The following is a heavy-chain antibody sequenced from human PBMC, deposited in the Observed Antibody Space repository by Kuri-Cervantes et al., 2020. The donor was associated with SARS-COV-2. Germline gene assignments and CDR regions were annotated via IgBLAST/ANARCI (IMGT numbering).Heavy chain of an antibody. CDR2: ISFDGNNK. J-gene: IGHJ4*02. CDR3: ARVPYDILTGYYVSPIDY. Sequence: GRSLRPSCVAYGFCSSNYGMHWDRQAPGKGLGWVALISFDGNNKYYADSVKGRFTVSRDNSKNTLFLQMNCLRAEDTAVYYCARVPYDILTGYYVSPIDYWGQGTLVTVSS. V-gene: IGHV3-30*03. CDR1: GFCSSNYG. D-gene: IGHD3-9*01.